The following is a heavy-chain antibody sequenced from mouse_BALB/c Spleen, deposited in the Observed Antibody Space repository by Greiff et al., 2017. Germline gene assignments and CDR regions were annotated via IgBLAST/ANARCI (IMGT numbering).Heavy chain of an antibody. CDR1: GFSLSTSGMG. D-gene: IGHD2-14*01. CDR3: ARAYYRYDGFPY. V-gene: IGHV8-8*01. J-gene: IGHJ3*01. CDR2: IWWDDDK. Sequence: QVTLNVSGPGILQPSQTLSLTCSFSGFSLSTSGMGVGWIRQPSGKGLEWLAHIWWDDDKRYNPALKSRLTISKDTSSNQVFLKIASVDTADTATYYCARAYYRYDGFPYWGQGTLVTVSA.